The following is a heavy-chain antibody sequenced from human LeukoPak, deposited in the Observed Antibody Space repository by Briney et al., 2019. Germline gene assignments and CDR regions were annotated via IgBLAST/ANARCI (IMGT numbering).Heavy chain of an antibody. V-gene: IGHV3-23*01. CDR1: GFTFSSYA. CDR2: ISGSGGST. Sequence: GGSLRLSCAASGFTFSSYAMSWVRQAPGKGLEWVSAISGSGGSTYYADSVKGRFTISRDNSKNTLYLQMNSLRAEDTAVYYCAKTTTYDILTGYNYYDYWGQGTLVTVSS. CDR3: AKTTTYDILTGYNYYDY. D-gene: IGHD3-9*01. J-gene: IGHJ4*02.